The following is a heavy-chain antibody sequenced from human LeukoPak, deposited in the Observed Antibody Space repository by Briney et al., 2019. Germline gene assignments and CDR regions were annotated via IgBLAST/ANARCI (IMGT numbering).Heavy chain of an antibody. CDR3: ASRGDYYDSSGYFDY. V-gene: IGHV1-69*04. CDR1: GGTFSSYA. CDR2: IIPILGIA. J-gene: IGHJ4*02. Sequence: ASVNVSCKASGGTFSSYAISWVRQAPGQGLEWMGRIIPILGIANYAQKFQGRVTITADKSTSTAYMELSSLRSEDTAVYYCASRGDYYDSSGYFDYWGQGTLVTVSS. D-gene: IGHD3-22*01.